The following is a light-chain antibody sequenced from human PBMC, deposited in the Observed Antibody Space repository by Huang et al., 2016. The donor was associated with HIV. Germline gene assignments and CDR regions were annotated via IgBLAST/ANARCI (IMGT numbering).Light chain of an antibody. Sequence: EIVLTQSPATLSLSPGERATLSCRSSQSVSRNLGWYQQKFCQAPRLFTYEASTRATSISARFSGSGSGTNFTLTISSLEPEDCAVYYCQQRDTFGPGTRLEIK. CDR2: EAS. CDR1: QSVSRN. J-gene: IGKJ5*01. CDR3: QQRDT. V-gene: IGKV3-11*01.